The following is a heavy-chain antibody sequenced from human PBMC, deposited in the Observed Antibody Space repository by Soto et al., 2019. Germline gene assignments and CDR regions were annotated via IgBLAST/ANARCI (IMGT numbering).Heavy chain of an antibody. CDR1: GFTFSSSG. J-gene: IGHJ4*02. V-gene: IGHV3-30*18. Sequence: PGGSLRLSCAASGFTFSSSGMHWVRQAPGKGLEWVAVISHDGSDKYYADSVKGRFTISRDNSKNTLYLQMNSLRAEDTALYYCVKDRSSTWSFDDWGQGTLVTVSS. CDR3: VKDRSSTWSFDD. CDR2: ISHDGSDK. D-gene: IGHD6-13*01.